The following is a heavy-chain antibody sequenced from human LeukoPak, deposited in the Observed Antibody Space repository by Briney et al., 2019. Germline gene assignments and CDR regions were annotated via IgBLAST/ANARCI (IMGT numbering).Heavy chain of an antibody. D-gene: IGHD3-22*01. J-gene: IGHJ4*02. V-gene: IGHV1-24*01. CDR1: GFTFSSYS. CDR3: ATGYYYDSSGPRNHDY. CDR2: FDPEDGET. Sequence: GGSLRLSCAASGFTFSSYSMNWVRQAPGKGLEWMGGFDPEDGETIYAQKFQSRVTMTEDTSTDTAYMELSSLRSEDTAVYYCATGYYYDSSGPRNHDYWGQGTLVTVSS.